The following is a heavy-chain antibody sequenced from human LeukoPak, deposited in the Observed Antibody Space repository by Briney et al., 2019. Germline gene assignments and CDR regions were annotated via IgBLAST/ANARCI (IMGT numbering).Heavy chain of an antibody. V-gene: IGHV3-30*02. CDR2: IRYDGSNE. J-gene: IGHJ4*02. CDR3: ATGPFYRSSTSCYTFDY. CDR1: GYTLTVLS. D-gene: IGHD2-2*01. Sequence: SCKVSGYTLTVLSMHWVRQAPGKGLEWVAFIRYDGSNEYYIDSVKGRFTLSRDNSKNTLYLQMNSLRAEDTAVYYCATGPFYRSSTSCYTFDYWGQGTLVTVSS.